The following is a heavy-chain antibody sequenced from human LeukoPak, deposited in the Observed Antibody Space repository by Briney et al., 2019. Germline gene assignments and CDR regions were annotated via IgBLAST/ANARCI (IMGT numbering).Heavy chain of an antibody. CDR2: INSDGSST. CDR1: GFTFSSYW. CDR3: ARGVYYYDSSNCGY. Sequence: GGSLRLSCAASGFTFSSYWMHWVRQAPGKGLVWVSCINSDGSSTSYADSVKGRFTISRDNAKNTLYLQMNSLRAEDTAVYYCARGVYYYDSSNCGYWGQGTLVTVSS. V-gene: IGHV3-74*01. D-gene: IGHD3-22*01. J-gene: IGHJ4*02.